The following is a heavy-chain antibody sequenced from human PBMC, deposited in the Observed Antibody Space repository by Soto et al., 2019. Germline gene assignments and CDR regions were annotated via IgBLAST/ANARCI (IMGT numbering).Heavy chain of an antibody. D-gene: IGHD6-6*01. V-gene: IGHV3-7*01. CDR2: IRQDGSER. J-gene: IGHJ4*02. Sequence: EVQLVESGGALVQPGGSLRLSCAASGFTFNNYWMSWVRQAPGKGLEWVATIRQDGSERHYVDSVRGRFTFSRDNAENSLFLQVNSRRVEDTAGYYCARGCCRPSCPYSFDYWGQGTLVAVSS. CDR3: ARGCCRPSCPYSFDY. CDR1: GFTFNNYW.